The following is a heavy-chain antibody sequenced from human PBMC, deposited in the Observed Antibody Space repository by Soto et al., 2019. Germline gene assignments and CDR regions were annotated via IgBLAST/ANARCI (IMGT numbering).Heavy chain of an antibody. Sequence: QVQLVQSGAEVKKPGASVKVSCKASGYPLTRYYMHWVRQAPGQGLEWMGLINPSGGSTTYAQKFQGRVTMTRDTSTRTVYMELSSLRSEDMAVYYCARVGADCGGDCFDYWGQGTLVTVSS. CDR2: INPSGGST. CDR1: GYPLTRYY. V-gene: IGHV1-46*03. J-gene: IGHJ4*02. CDR3: ARVGADCGGDCFDY. D-gene: IGHD2-21*01.